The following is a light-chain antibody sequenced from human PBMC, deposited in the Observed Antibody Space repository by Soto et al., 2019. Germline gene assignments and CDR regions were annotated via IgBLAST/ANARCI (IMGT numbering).Light chain of an antibody. CDR3: QTYDGSLRGSI. CDR2: VTN. Sequence: QSVLTQPPSVSGAPGQRVTISCTGSSSNIGAGYDVHWYQQLPGTAPKLLIYVTNNRPSGVPDRFSGSKSGTSASLAITGLRAEDEADYYCQTYDGSLRGSIFGGGTKVTVL. CDR1: SSNIGAGYD. J-gene: IGLJ2*01. V-gene: IGLV1-40*01.